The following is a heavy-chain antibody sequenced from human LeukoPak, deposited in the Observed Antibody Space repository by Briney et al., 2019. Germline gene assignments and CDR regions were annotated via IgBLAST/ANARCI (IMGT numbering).Heavy chain of an antibody. CDR2: IYPGDSDT. CDR3: AATGDSNYESGYYFDY. J-gene: IGHJ4*02. Sequence: GGSLKISCKGSGYSFTSYWIGWVRQMPGKGLEWMGIIYPGDSDTRYSPSFQGQVTISADKSISTAYLQWSSLKASDTAMYYCAATGDSNYESGYYFDYWGQGTLVTVSS. CDR1: GYSFTSYW. V-gene: IGHV5-51*01. D-gene: IGHD4-11*01.